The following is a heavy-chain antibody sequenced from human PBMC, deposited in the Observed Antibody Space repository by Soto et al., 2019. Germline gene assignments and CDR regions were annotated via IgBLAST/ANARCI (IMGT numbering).Heavy chain of an antibody. CDR3: ARGLTSRDDFWSGKGYYYYYMDV. V-gene: IGHV3-7*01. CDR1: GFTFSSYW. J-gene: IGHJ6*03. CDR2: IKQDGSEK. Sequence: GGSLRLSCAASGFTFSSYWMSWVRQAPGKGLEWVANIKQDGSEKYYVDSVKGRFTISRDNAKNSLYLQMNSLRAEDTAVYYCARGLTSRDDFWSGKGYYYYYMDVWGKGTTVTVSS. D-gene: IGHD3-3*01.